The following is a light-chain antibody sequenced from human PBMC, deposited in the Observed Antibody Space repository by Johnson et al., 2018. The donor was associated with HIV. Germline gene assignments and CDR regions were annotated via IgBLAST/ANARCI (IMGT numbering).Light chain of an antibody. V-gene: IGLV1-51*01. CDR3: GVWDASLGPHYG. CDR2: DNN. J-gene: IGLJ1*01. Sequence: QAVLTQPPSVSAAPGQKVTISCSGSSSNIGNNYVSWYQHLPGAAPKLLIYDNNKRPSGIPDRFSGSKSGASATLGITGLQTGDEADYSCGVWDASLGPHYGFGTGTTITVL. CDR1: SSNIGNNY.